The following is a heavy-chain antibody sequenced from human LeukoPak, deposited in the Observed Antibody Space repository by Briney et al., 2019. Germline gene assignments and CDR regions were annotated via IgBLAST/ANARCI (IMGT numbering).Heavy chain of an antibody. CDR2: INPSGGST. D-gene: IGHD3-22*01. V-gene: IGHV1-46*01. Sequence: ASVKVSCKASGYTFTSYYMHWVRQAPGQGLEWMGIINPSGGSTSYAQKFQGRVTMTRDMSTSTAYMELRSLRSDDTAVYYCARGPGGRSGYYPLEDYYYYYYMDVWGKGTTVTVPS. CDR1: GYTFTSYY. J-gene: IGHJ6*03. CDR3: ARGPGGRSGYYPLEDYYYYYYMDV.